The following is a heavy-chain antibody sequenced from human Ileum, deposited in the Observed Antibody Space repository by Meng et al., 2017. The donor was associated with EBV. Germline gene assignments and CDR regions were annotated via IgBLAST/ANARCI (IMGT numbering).Heavy chain of an antibody. D-gene: IGHD4-17*01. Sequence: QWSGPVLVKPSGTLSLTGSLSGGYISGGNYCWGWIRQPPGKGLEWIQSICYTDYTYYNPSLKSRVTISADKSKNQFSLGLNSLTAADTAVYYCAMGPDYAKTGYWGQGTLVTVSS. CDR2: ICYTDYT. V-gene: IGHV4-39*01. CDR3: AMGPDYAKTGY. CDR1: GGYISGGNYC. J-gene: IGHJ4*02.